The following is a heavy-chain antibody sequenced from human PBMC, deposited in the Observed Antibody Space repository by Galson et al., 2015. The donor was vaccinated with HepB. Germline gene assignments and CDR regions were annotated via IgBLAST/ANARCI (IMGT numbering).Heavy chain of an antibody. CDR2: IRGSGGST. D-gene: IGHD3-3*01. V-gene: IGHV3-23*01. CDR3: PQGGGVVIRKGGYFDL. CDR1: GFTFSSYA. J-gene: IGHJ2*01. Sequence: SLRLSCAASGFTFSSYAMSWVRQAPGKGLEWVSAIRGSGGSTYYADSVKGRFTISRDNSKNTLYLQMNSLRAEDTAVYYCPQGGGVVIRKGGYFDLWGRGTLVTVSS.